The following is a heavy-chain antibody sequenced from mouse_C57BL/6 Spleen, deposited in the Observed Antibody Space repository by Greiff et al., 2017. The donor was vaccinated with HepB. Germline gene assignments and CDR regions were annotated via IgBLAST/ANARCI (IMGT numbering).Heavy chain of an antibody. Sequence: QVQLKESGAELAKPGASVKLSCKASGYTFTSYWMHWVKQRPGQGLEWIGYINPSSGYTKYNQKFKDKATLTADKSSSTAYMQLSSLTSEDSAVYYCAREGYGSRLGWFAYWGQGTLGTVSA. CDR2: INPSSGYT. J-gene: IGHJ3*01. D-gene: IGHD1-1*01. CDR1: GYTFTSYW. CDR3: AREGYGSRLGWFAY. V-gene: IGHV1-7*01.